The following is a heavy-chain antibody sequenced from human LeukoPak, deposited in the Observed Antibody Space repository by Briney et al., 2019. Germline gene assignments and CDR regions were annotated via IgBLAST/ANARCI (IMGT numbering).Heavy chain of an antibody. CDR1: GGSISSGGYY. J-gene: IGHJ4*02. V-gene: IGHV4-31*03. CDR2: IYYSGST. Sequence: SETLSLTCTVSGGSISSGGYYWSWIRQHPGKGLEWIGYIYYSGSTYYNPSLKSRVTISVDTSKNQFSLKLSSVTAADTAVYYCARMGYDSSGYRYWGQGTLVTASS. CDR3: ARMGYDSSGYRY. D-gene: IGHD3-22*01.